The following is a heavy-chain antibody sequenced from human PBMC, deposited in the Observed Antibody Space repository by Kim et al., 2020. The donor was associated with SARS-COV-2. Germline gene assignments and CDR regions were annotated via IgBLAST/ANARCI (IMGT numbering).Heavy chain of an antibody. V-gene: IGHV4-39*07. CDR3: AGGGPYWLIKIDY. D-gene: IGHD3-16*01. J-gene: IGHJ4*02. Sequence: YNPSLKSRVTISVDTSKNQFSLKLSSVTAADTAVYYWAGGGPYWLIKIDYWGQGTLVTVSS.